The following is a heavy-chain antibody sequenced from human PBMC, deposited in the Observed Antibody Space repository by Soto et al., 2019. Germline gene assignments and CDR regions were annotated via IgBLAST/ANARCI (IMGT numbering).Heavy chain of an antibody. CDR3: ARDDCISTSCYYYYGMDV. CDR2: ISYDGSNK. Sequence: GGSLRLSCAASGFTFSSYAMHWVRQAPGKGLEWVAVISYDGSNKYYADSVKGRFTISRDNSKNTLYLQMNSLRAEDTAVYYCARDDCISTSCYYYYGMDVWGQGTTVTVSS. J-gene: IGHJ6*02. CDR1: GFTFSSYA. V-gene: IGHV3-30-3*01. D-gene: IGHD2-2*01.